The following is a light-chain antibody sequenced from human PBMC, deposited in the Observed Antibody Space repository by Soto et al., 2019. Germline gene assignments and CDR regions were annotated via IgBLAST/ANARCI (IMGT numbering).Light chain of an antibody. CDR3: QQRSYWC. CDR2: DAS. V-gene: IGKV3-11*01. Sequence: IVLTQSPATLSLSPGERATLSCRASQTVTYYLAWYQQKPGQAPRLLIYDASNRATGIPARFSGSGSGTDFTLTISSLEPEDFAVYYCQQRSYWCFGQGTKLEIK. CDR1: QTVTYY. J-gene: IGKJ2*03.